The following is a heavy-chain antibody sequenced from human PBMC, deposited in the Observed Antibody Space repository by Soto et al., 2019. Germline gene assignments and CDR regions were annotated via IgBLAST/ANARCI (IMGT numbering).Heavy chain of an antibody. CDR2: IWYDGSNK. V-gene: IGHV3-33*01. Sequence: GGSLRLSCAASGFTFSSYGMHWVRQAPGKGLEWVAVIWYDGSNKYYADSVKGRSTISRDNSKNTLYLQMNSLRAEDTAVYYCARETMTRDYYYYGMDVWGQGTTVTVSS. J-gene: IGHJ6*02. D-gene: IGHD3-22*01. CDR1: GFTFSSYG. CDR3: ARETMTRDYYYYGMDV.